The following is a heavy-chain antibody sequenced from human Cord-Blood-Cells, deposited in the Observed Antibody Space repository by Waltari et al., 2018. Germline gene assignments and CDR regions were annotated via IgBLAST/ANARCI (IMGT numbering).Heavy chain of an antibody. V-gene: IGHV4-34*01. CDR3: ARHNPDIDAFDI. Sequence: QVQLQQWGAGLLKPSETLSLTCAVYGGSFSGYYWCWIRQPPGKGLEWIGDINHSGSTNYNPSLKSRVTISVDTSKNQFSLKLSSVTAADTAVYYCARHNPDIDAFDIWGQGTMVTVSS. CDR1: GGSFSGYY. D-gene: IGHD5-12*01. J-gene: IGHJ3*02. CDR2: INHSGST.